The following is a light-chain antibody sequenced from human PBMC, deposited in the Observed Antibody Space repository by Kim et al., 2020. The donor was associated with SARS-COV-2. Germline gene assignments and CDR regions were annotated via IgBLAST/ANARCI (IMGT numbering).Light chain of an antibody. CDR3: QQYYSSPLT. CDR2: WAS. V-gene: IGKV4-1*01. J-gene: IGKJ4*01. CDR1: QSVLYSSNNKNY. Sequence: ATINCKSSQSVLYSSNNKNYLAWYQQKPGQPPKLLIYWASTRESGVPDRFSGSGSGTDFTLSISSLQAEDVAVYYCQQYYSSPLTFGGGTKVDIK.